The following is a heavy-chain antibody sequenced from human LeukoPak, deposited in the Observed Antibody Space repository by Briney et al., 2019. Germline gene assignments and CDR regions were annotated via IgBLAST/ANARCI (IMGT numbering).Heavy chain of an antibody. CDR1: GFTFSSFY. D-gene: IGHD4-23*01. CDR2: IKGDGSEK. J-gene: IGHJ5*02. Sequence: PGGSLRLSCAASGFTFSSFYMSWVRQAPGKGLEWVASIKGDGSEKYYVDSVKGRFTISRDNAKNSLSLQMNSLRGEDTAVYYCAKKLGTPGPWGQGTLVTVSS. V-gene: IGHV3-7*01. CDR3: AKKLGTPGP.